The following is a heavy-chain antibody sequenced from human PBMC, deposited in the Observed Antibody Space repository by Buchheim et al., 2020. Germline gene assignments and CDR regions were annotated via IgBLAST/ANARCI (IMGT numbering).Heavy chain of an antibody. CDR2: IYHSGST. D-gene: IGHD3-22*01. CDR3: ASTYYYDSSGYYRYYYYYGMDV. Sequence: QVQLQESGPGLVKPSGTLSLTCAVSGGSISSSNWWSWVRQPPGKGLEWIGEIYHSGSTNYNTSLKSRVTISVDKSKNQFYLKLSSVTAADTAVYYCASTYYYDSSGYYRYYYYYGMDVWGQGTT. V-gene: IGHV4-4*02. CDR1: GGSISSSNW. J-gene: IGHJ6*02.